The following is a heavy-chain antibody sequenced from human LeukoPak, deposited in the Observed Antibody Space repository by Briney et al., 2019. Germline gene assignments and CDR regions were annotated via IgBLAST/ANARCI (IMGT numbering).Heavy chain of an antibody. J-gene: IGHJ6*03. CDR1: GFTFRNYW. Sequence: GSLRLSCAAPGFTFRNYWMTWVRQPPGKGLEWIGEINHSGSTNYNPSLKSRVTISVDTSKNQFSLKLSSVTAADTAVYYCARVGYSSSWYDNYYYYYMDVWGKGTTVTVSS. CDR3: ARVGYSSSWYDNYYYYYMDV. D-gene: IGHD6-13*01. CDR2: INHSGST. V-gene: IGHV4-34*01.